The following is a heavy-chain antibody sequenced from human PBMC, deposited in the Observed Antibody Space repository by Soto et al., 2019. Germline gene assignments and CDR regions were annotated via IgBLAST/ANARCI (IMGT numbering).Heavy chain of an antibody. CDR3: AKDFNYYFDY. CDR1: GFIVSNYW. J-gene: IGHJ4*02. CDR2: IKQDGDEK. Sequence: GGSLRLSCAASGFIVSNYWMNWVRQAPGKGLEWVAKIKQDGDEKYYVDSVKGRFTISRDNAENSLYLQMNSLRAEDTAVYYCAKDFNYYFDYWGLGTLVTVSS. V-gene: IGHV3-7*04.